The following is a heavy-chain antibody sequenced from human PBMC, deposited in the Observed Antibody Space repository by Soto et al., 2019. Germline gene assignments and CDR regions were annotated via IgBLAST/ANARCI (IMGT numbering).Heavy chain of an antibody. Sequence: QVQLVESGGGVVQPGRSLRLSCEASGFTFDTYGMHWVRQAPGKGLEWVALISVDGSGKHYADSVKGRFTISRDNSRNPAYLQVDSLRAEDTAVYYCGSTDVRGCYFVDYWGHGTLVTVSP. CDR2: ISVDGSGK. CDR1: GFTFDTYG. D-gene: IGHD2-15*01. V-gene: IGHV3-30*03. CDR3: GSTDVRGCYFVDY. J-gene: IGHJ4*01.